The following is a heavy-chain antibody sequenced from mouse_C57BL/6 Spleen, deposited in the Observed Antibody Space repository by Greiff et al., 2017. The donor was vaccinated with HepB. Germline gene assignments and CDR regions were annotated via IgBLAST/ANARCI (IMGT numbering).Heavy chain of an antibody. Sequence: EVKLMESGPGMVKPSQSLSLTCTVTGYSITSGYDCHWLRPFPGNKLEWMGYISYSGTTNYTPSLKSRIPITHDTSKNHFFLKLNPVTTEDTATYYCARDGLGRGFAYWGQGTLVTVSA. CDR2: ISYSGTT. D-gene: IGHD3-3*01. CDR1: GYSITSGYD. J-gene: IGHJ3*01. CDR3: ARDGLGRGFAY. V-gene: IGHV3-1*01.